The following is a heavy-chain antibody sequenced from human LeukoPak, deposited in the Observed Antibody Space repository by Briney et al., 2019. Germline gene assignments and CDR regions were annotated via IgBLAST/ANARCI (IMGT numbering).Heavy chain of an antibody. D-gene: IGHD3-3*02. CDR2: ISSSGNYI. J-gene: IGHJ4*02. CDR3: ARGDRTASLVIFDY. CDR1: GFTFRSYT. Sequence: GGSLRLSCAASGFTFRSYTMNWVRQAPGKGLEWISPISSSGNYIYYADSVKGRFTISKDNAQNSLYLQMNSLRAEDTAVYYCARGDRTASLVIFDYWGQGTLVTVSS. V-gene: IGHV3-21*01.